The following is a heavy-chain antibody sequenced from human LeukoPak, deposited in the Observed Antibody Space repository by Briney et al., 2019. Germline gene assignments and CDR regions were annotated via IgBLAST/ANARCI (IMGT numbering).Heavy chain of an antibody. J-gene: IGHJ4*02. Sequence: GASVKVSCKASGYTFTDYYMHWVRQAPGQGLEWMGCINLYSGGAHYAQKFQDWLSMTRDTSINTAYMELSSLRSDDTAVYYCARGGQDLIDYWGQGTLVTVSS. CDR3: ARGGQDLIDY. V-gene: IGHV1-2*04. CDR1: GYTFTDYY. D-gene: IGHD2-15*01. CDR2: INLYSGGA.